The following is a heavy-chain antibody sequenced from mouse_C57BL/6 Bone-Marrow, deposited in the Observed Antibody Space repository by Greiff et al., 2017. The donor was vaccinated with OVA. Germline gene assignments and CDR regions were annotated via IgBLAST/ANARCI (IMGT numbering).Heavy chain of an antibody. Sequence: VQLQQSGPELVKPGASVKISCKASGYAFSSSWMNWVKQRPGKGLEWIGRIYPGDGDTNYNGKFKGKATLTAEKSSSTAYMQLSSLTSEDSAVYFCARHEDGYYASYFDYWGQGTTLTVSS. V-gene: IGHV1-82*01. CDR1: GYAFSSSW. CDR3: ARHEDGYYASYFDY. D-gene: IGHD2-3*01. CDR2: IYPGDGDT. J-gene: IGHJ2*01.